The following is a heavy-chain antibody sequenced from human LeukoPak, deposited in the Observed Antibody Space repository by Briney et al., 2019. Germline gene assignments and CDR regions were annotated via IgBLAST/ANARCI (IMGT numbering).Heavy chain of an antibody. D-gene: IGHD5-18*01. CDR1: GFTFDDYA. Sequence: GGSLRLSCAASGFTFDDYAMHWVRQAPGKGLEWVSGISWNSGSIGYADSVKGRFTISRDNAKNSLYLQMNSLRAEDTALYYCAKGGPPWIQQYPYYFDYWGQGTLVTVSS. J-gene: IGHJ4*02. V-gene: IGHV3-9*01. CDR2: ISWNSGSI. CDR3: AKGGPPWIQQYPYYFDY.